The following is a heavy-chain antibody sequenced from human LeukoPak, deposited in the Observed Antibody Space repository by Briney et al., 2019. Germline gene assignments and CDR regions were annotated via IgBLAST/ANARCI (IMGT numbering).Heavy chain of an antibody. V-gene: IGHV5-51*01. CDR3: ARRVGEGGYDY. D-gene: IGHD3-10*01. CDR2: IYPGDSDS. Sequence: GESLKISCKGSGYNFPTHWIAWVRQMPGKGLEWMGIIYPGDSDSRYSPSFQGQVTISADKSISTAYLQWSSLKASDTAMYYCARRVGEGGYDYWGQGTLVTVSS. J-gene: IGHJ4*02. CDR1: GYNFPTHW.